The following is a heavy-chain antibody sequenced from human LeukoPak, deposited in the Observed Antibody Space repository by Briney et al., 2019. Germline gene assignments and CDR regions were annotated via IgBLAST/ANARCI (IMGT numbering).Heavy chain of an antibody. CDR3: ARDAGYCSSTRCYMDV. Sequence: PGGSLRLSCEVSGFTFDDYGMSWVRQAPGKGLEWVSGINWNGGSTSYADSVKGRFTISRDNAKNSLYLQMNSLRAEDTALYYCARDAGYCSSTRCYMDVWGKGTTVTVSS. V-gene: IGHV3-20*04. CDR2: INWNGGST. D-gene: IGHD2-2*01. CDR1: GFTFDDYG. J-gene: IGHJ6*03.